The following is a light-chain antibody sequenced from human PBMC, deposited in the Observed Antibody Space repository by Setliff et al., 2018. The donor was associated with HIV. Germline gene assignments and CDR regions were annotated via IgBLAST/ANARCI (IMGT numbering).Light chain of an antibody. Sequence: QSALTQPASVSGSPGQSITISCTGTSSDVGAYNYVSWYQQHPGKAPRLIIYDVSDRPSGVSNRFSGSKSGNTASLTISGLQAEGEADYYCTSYTSSSTLYVFGTGTKVTVL. CDR2: DVS. V-gene: IGLV2-14*01. CDR3: TSYTSSSTLYV. CDR1: SSDVGAYNY. J-gene: IGLJ1*01.